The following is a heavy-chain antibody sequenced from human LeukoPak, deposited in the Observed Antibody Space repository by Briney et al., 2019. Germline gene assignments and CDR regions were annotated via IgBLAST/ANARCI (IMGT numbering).Heavy chain of an antibody. V-gene: IGHV1-2*02. CDR1: GYTFTGYY. D-gene: IGHD6-13*01. J-gene: IGHJ5*02. CDR2: INPNSGGT. CDR3: AREWAAAGATNWFDP. Sequence: ASVKVSCKASGYTFTGYYVHWVRQAPGQGLEWMGWINPNSGGTNYAQKFQGRVTMTRDTSISTAYMELSRLRSDDTAVYYCAREWAAAGATNWFDPWGQGTLVTVSS.